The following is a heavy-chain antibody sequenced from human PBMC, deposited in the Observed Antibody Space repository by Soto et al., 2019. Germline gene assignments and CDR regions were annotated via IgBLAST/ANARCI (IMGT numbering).Heavy chain of an antibody. CDR1: GGSISSFY. J-gene: IGHJ4*02. Sequence: SETLSLTCTVSGGSISSFYWSWIRQPAGKGLEWIGRIYSSGTTSYNPSRKGRVTMSVDTSKNQFSLSLSSVTAADTAVYYCARERIGGTSYFDHWGQGALVTVS. V-gene: IGHV4-4*07. CDR2: IYSSGTT. D-gene: IGHD1-7*01. CDR3: ARERIGGTSYFDH.